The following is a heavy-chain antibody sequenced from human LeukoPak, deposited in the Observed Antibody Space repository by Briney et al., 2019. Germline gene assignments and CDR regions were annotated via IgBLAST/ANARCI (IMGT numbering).Heavy chain of an antibody. CDR2: ISTSSRYI. Sequence: GGSLRLSCAASGFTFSSFDMNWVRQAPGKGLEWVSSISTSSRYIYYRDSVKGRFTISRDDAKNSLYLQMNSLSVEDTAVYYCARADCSGSTCYLRRSWFDPGGQGTLVTVSS. CDR1: GFTFSSFD. CDR3: ARADCSGSTCYLRRSWFDP. D-gene: IGHD2-2*01. V-gene: IGHV3-21*01. J-gene: IGHJ5*02.